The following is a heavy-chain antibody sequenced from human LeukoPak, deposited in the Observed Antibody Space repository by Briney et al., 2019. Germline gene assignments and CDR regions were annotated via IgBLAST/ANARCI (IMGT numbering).Heavy chain of an antibody. CDR3: ASAPARNLYHAFDI. V-gene: IGHV3-21*01. CDR2: ISSSSTFI. Sequence: AGGSLRLSCAASGFTFSNYSMNWVRQAPGKGLEWVSSISSSSTFIYYADSVKGRFTISRDNAKNSLYLQMNSLRAEDTAVYYCASAPARNLYHAFDIWGQGTMVTVSS. CDR1: GFTFSNYS. J-gene: IGHJ3*02. D-gene: IGHD6-6*01.